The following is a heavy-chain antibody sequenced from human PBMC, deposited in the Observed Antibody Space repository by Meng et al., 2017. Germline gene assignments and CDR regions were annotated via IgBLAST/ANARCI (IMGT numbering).Heavy chain of an antibody. J-gene: IGHJ6*02. CDR1: GFTFSSSW. CDR3: ARDPSLPGIAAAGTLFGYYYGMDV. D-gene: IGHD6-13*01. Sequence: GESLKISCAASGFTFSSSWMHWVCQAPEKGLEWVADIKCDGSEKYYVDSVKGRLTISRDNAKNSLYLQVNSLRAEDTAVYYCARDPSLPGIAAAGTLFGYYYGMDVWGQGTTVTVSS. CDR2: IKCDGSEK. V-gene: IGHV3-52*01.